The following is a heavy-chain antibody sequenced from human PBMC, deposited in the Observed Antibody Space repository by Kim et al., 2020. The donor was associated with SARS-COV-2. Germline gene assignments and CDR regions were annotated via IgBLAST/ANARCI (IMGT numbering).Heavy chain of an antibody. J-gene: IGHJ4*02. D-gene: IGHD6-19*01. Sequence: NYSPSCQGHVTISADKSISTAYLQWSSLKASDTAMYYCGRQGRIGSGSPDYWGQGTLVTVSS. V-gene: IGHV5-10-1*01. CDR3: GRQGRIGSGSPDY.